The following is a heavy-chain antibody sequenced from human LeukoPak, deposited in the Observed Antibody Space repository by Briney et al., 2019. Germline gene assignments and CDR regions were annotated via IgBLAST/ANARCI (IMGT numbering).Heavy chain of an antibody. V-gene: IGHV4-38-2*02. Sequence: SETLSLTCTVSGYSISSGYYWGWIRQPPGKGLEWIGSIYHSGSTYYNPSLKSRVTISVDTSKNQFSLKLSSVTAADTAVYYSARILFSGSYPDYFDYWGQGTLVTVSS. CDR3: ARILFSGSYPDYFDY. J-gene: IGHJ4*02. D-gene: IGHD1-26*01. CDR1: GYSISSGYY. CDR2: IYHSGST.